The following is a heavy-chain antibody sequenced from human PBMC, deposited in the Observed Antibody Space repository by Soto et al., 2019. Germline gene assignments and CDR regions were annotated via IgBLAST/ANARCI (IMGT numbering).Heavy chain of an antibody. CDR3: ARGSGYTLVYYYYYMDV. D-gene: IGHD3-22*01. V-gene: IGHV3-66*01. CDR1: GFTVSSNY. CDR2: IYSGGST. Sequence: EVQLVESGGGLVQPGGSLRLSCAASGFTVSSNYMSWVRQAPGKGLEWVSVIYSGGSTYDADSVKGRFTISRDNSKNTLYLQMNSLRAEDTAVYYCARGSGYTLVYYYYYMDVWGKGTTVTVSS. J-gene: IGHJ6*03.